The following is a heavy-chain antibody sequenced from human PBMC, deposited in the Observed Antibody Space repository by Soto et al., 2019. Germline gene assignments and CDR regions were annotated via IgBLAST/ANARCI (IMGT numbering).Heavy chain of an antibody. Sequence: HPGGSMRLSCAASGYPFSSYAMSWVRQAPGKGLEWVSAISGSGGSTYYADSVKGRFTISRDNSKNTLYLQMNSLRAEDTAVYYCAKSIATDYYYYGMDVWGQGTTVTVSS. CDR3: AKSIATDYYYYGMDV. CDR2: ISGSGGST. CDR1: GYPFSSYA. D-gene: IGHD3-22*01. V-gene: IGHV3-23*01. J-gene: IGHJ6*02.